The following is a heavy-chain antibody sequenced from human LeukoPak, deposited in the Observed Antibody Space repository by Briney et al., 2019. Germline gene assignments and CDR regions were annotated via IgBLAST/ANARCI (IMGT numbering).Heavy chain of an antibody. CDR3: AKAIEQWLTSYYFDY. Sequence: GGSLRLSCAASGFIFSNYNMNWVRQAPGKGLEWVSLISGDGGSTYYADSVKGRFTISRDNSKNSLYLQMNSLRTEDTALYYCAKAIEQWLTSYYFDYWGQGTLVTVSS. CDR1: GFIFSNYN. V-gene: IGHV3-43*02. J-gene: IGHJ4*02. CDR2: ISGDGGST. D-gene: IGHD6-19*01.